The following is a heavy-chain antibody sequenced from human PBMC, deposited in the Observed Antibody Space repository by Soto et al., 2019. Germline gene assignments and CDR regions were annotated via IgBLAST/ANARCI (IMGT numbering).Heavy chain of an antibody. Sequence: GGSLRLSCAASGFTFSSYAMSWVRQAPGKGLEWVSAISGSGGSTYYADSVKGRFTISRDNSKNTLYLQMNSLRAEDTAVYYCAKDLFGCSGGSCPYYFDYWGQGTLVTVSS. CDR1: GFTFSSYA. V-gene: IGHV3-23*01. CDR2: ISGSGGST. J-gene: IGHJ4*02. D-gene: IGHD2-15*01. CDR3: AKDLFGCSGGSCPYYFDY.